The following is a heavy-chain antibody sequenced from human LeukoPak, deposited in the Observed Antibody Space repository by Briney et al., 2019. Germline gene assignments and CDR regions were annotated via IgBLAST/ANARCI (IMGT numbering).Heavy chain of an antibody. D-gene: IGHD3-10*01. CDR2: IIPIFGTA. Sequence: SVNVSRKASGGTFSSYAISWVRQAPGQGLEWMGGIIPIFGTANYAQKLQGRVTITADESTSTAYMELSSLRSEDTAVYYCARDLVGLYYFDYWGQGTLVTVSS. V-gene: IGHV1-69*13. CDR1: GGTFSSYA. J-gene: IGHJ4*02. CDR3: ARDLVGLYYFDY.